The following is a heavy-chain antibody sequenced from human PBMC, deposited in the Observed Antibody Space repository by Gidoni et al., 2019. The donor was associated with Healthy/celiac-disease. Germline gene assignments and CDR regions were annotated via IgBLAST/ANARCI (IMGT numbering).Heavy chain of an antibody. CDR3: AKGSPLPYGLGAFDI. Sequence: EVQLVESGGGLVQPGRSLRLSCAASGFTFDDYAMHWVRQAPGKGLECVSGISWNSGSIGYADSGKGRFTISRDNAKNSLYLQMNSLRAEDTALYYCAKGSPLPYGLGAFDIWGQGTMVTVSS. D-gene: IGHD4-17*01. J-gene: IGHJ3*02. V-gene: IGHV3-9*01. CDR1: GFTFDDYA. CDR2: ISWNSGSI.